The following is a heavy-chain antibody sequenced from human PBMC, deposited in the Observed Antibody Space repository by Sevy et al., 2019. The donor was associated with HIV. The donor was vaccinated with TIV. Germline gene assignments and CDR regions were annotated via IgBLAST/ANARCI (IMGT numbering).Heavy chain of an antibody. D-gene: IGHD3-16*02. CDR1: GFTFSNYA. Sequence: GGSLRLSCVASGFTFSNYAIHWVRQAPGKGLQWVASISSRGTYKYYADTMKGRLRISRDDSKNTLYLQMNSLRPEDTALYYCAKIRAPFVGLIEWYDFDFWGQGTMVTVSS. CDR2: ISSRGTYK. CDR3: AKIRAPFVGLIEWYDFDF. V-gene: IGHV3-30*14. J-gene: IGHJ3*01.